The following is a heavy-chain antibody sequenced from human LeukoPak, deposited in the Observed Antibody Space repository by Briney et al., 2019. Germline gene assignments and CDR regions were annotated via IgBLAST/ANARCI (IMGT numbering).Heavy chain of an antibody. CDR2: INHSGST. J-gene: IGHJ4*02. D-gene: IGHD4-17*01. CDR3: ARRGTYGDYEDY. V-gene: IGHV4-34*01. Sequence: SETLSLTCAVYGGSFSGYYWSWIRQPPGKGLEWIGEINHSGSTNYNPSLKSRVTISVDTSKNQFSLKLSPVTAADTAVYYCARRGTYGDYEDYWGQGTLVTVSS. CDR1: GGSFSGYY.